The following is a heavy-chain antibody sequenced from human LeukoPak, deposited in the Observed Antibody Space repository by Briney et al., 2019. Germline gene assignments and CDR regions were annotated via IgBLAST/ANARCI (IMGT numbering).Heavy chain of an antibody. Sequence: SETLSLTCTVSGGSISSYYWSWIRQPPGKGLEWIGRFYTSGNTNYNPSLKSRVTISVDTSKNQFSLKLNSVTAADTAVYYCARDRPCGGDCYSPLDAFDTWGQGTMVTVSS. J-gene: IGHJ3*02. CDR2: FYTSGNT. CDR1: GGSISSYY. CDR3: ARDRPCGGDCYSPLDAFDT. V-gene: IGHV4-4*08. D-gene: IGHD2-21*01.